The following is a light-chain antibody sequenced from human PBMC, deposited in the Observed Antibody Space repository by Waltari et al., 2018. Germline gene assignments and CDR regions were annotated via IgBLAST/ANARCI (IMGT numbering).Light chain of an antibody. CDR3: CSYAIINPWV. V-gene: IGLV2-23*02. J-gene: IGLJ3*02. CDR2: DVR. Sequence: WYQQYPGQAPKPIIVDVRKRPPGISKRFSGATSANPASLIISSLQAEDEADYYCCSYAIINPWVFARGTKVTVL.